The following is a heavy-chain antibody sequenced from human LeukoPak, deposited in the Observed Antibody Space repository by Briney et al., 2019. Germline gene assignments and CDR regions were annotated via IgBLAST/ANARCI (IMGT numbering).Heavy chain of an antibody. Sequence: ASVKVSCKASGYTFTYYYIYWVRQAPGQGLEWMGRINPNSGGTNHAQKFQGRVTMTRDTSINTAYIELSSLRSDDTAVYYCARVISGSYSSGDYWGQGTLVTVSS. D-gene: IGHD1-26*01. CDR1: GYTFTYYY. J-gene: IGHJ4*02. V-gene: IGHV1-2*06. CDR2: INPNSGGT. CDR3: ARVISGSYSSGDY.